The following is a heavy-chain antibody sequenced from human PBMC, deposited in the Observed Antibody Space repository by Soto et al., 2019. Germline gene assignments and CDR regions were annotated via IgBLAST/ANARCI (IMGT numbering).Heavy chain of an antibody. V-gene: IGHV4-34*01. D-gene: IGHD3-3*01. J-gene: IGHJ6*02. CDR3: ARDFWSGYFDV. CDR2: INHSGST. CDR1: GGRFSNYF. Sequence: SETLSLTCAVSGGRFSNYFWAWIRQAPGKGLEWIGEINHSGSTNFDPSLESRVTMSVDTSKNQFSLKLSSVTAADTAVYYCARDFWSGYFDVWGQGTTVTVSS.